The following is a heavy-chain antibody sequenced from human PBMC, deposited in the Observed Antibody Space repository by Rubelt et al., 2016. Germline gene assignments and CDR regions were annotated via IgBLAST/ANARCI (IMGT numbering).Heavy chain of an antibody. J-gene: IGHJ6*02. CDR3: AREETAAMTHYYYYGMDV. CDR2: IYSGGST. Sequence: APGKGLEWVSVIYSGGSTYYADSVKGRFTISRDNSKNTLYLQMNSLRAEDTAVYYCAREETAAMTHYYYYGMDVWGQGTTVTVSS. V-gene: IGHV3-66*01. D-gene: IGHD2-2*01.